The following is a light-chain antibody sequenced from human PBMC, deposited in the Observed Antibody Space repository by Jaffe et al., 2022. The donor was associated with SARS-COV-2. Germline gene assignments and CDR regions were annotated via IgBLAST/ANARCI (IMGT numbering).Light chain of an antibody. CDR2: EGS. J-gene: IGLJ3*02. Sequence: QSALTQPASVSGSPGQSITISCTATSSDVGIYNLVSWYQQHPGKAPKLMIYEGSKRPSGVSNRFYGSKSGNTASLTISGLQAEDEADYYCFSYAGDRVFGGGTKLTVL. V-gene: IGLV2-23*01. CDR3: FSYAGDRV. CDR1: SSDVGIYNL.